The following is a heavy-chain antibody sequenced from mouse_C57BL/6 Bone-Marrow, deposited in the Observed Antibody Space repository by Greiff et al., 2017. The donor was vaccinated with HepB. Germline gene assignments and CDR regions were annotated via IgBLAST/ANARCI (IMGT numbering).Heavy chain of an antibody. V-gene: IGHV1-4*01. CDR3: AIGHYYGSSWQYYFYY. CDR1: GYTFTSYT. D-gene: IGHD1-1*01. Sequence: VQLQQSGAELARPGASVKMSCKASGYTFTSYTMHWVKQRPGQGLEWIGYINPSSGYTKYNQKFKDKATLTADKSSSTTYMQLSSLTSEDSAVYYCAIGHYYGSSWQYYFYYWGQGTTLTVSS. CDR2: INPSSGYT. J-gene: IGHJ2*01.